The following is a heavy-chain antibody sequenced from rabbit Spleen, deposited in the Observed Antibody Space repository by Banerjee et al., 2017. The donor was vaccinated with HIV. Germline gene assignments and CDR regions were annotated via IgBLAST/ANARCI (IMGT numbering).Heavy chain of an antibody. J-gene: IGHJ4*01. D-gene: IGHD1-1*01. CDR2: VDVGSSGFT. CDR3: ARDASGSGFYTFNL. V-gene: IGHV1S45*01. Sequence: QEQVVESGGGLVQPEGSLTLTCTASGVSFNFNNYMCWVRQAPGKGLEWIGCVDVGSSGFTYFASWAKGRFTISKTSSTTVTLQMTSLTAADTATYFCARDASGSGFYTFNLWGQGTLVTVS. CDR1: GVSFNFNNY.